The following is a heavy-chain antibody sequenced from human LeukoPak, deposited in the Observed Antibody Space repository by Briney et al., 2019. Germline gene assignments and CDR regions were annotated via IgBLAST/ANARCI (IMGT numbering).Heavy chain of an antibody. CDR1: GGSISSYY. J-gene: IGHJ4*02. Sequence: SETLSLTCTVSGGSISSYYWSWIRQPAGEGLEWIGRIYISTSGSTNYNPSLRSRVTISVDKSKNQLSLKLSSVTAADTAVYYCARASGLWFGESTFVYWGQGTLVTVSS. D-gene: IGHD3-10*01. CDR2: IYISTSGST. CDR3: ARASGLWFGESTFVY. V-gene: IGHV4-4*07.